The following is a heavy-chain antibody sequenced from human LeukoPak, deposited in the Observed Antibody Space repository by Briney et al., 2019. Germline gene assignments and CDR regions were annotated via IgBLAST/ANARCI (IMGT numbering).Heavy chain of an antibody. CDR2: MYYSGTT. D-gene: IGHD3-3*01. J-gene: IGHJ4*02. CDR3: ARHSTIFGHFGY. Sequence: SETLSLTCTVSGGSISSSSYYWGWIRQSPGKGLEWIGSMYYSGTTYYNPSLTSRVTISVDMSKNQFSLKLSSVTAADTAVYYCARHSTIFGHFGYWGQGTLVTVSS. V-gene: IGHV4-39*01. CDR1: GGSISSSSYY.